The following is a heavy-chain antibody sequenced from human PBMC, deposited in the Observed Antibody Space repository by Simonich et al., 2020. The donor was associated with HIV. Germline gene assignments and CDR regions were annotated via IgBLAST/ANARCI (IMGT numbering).Heavy chain of an antibody. D-gene: IGHD2-2*01. J-gene: IGHJ4*02. CDR1: GFTFSSYS. CDR3: ARDGRKGSSTSCSDY. CDR2: ISSSSSYI. Sequence: EVQLVESGGGLVKPGGSLRLSCAASGFTFSSYSMNWARQAPGKGLEWVSSISSSSSYIYYADSVKGRFTISRDNAKNSLYLQMNSLRAEDTAVYYCARDGRKGSSTSCSDYWGQGTLVTVSS. V-gene: IGHV3-21*01.